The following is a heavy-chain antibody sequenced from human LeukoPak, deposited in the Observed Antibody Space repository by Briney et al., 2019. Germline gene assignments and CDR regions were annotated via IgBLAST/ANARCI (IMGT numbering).Heavy chain of an antibody. J-gene: IGHJ4*02. CDR1: GFTFSSYW. D-gene: IGHD3-9*01. Sequence: TGGSLRLSCAASGFTFSSYWMSWVRQAPGKGLEWVANIKEDGSEKYYVNSVKGRFTISRDNAKNSLYLQMESLRAEDTAVYYCVREWFYDIMTGYRRSGFDHWGQGTLVTVSS. V-gene: IGHV3-7*01. CDR2: IKEDGSEK. CDR3: VREWFYDIMTGYRRSGFDH.